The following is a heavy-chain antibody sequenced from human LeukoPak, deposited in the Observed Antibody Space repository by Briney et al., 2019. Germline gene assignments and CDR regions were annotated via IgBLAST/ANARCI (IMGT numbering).Heavy chain of an antibody. J-gene: IGHJ5*02. CDR2: INANSGVT. V-gene: IGHV1-2*06. CDR3: ARDGKEYYDSSGYPNWFAP. Sequence: GASVKVSCKTSGYTFTRNDINWVRQAPGQGLEWMGRINANSGVTKYAQKFQGRVTMTSDTSIGTAYMELSRLRSDDTAVYYCARDGKEYYDSSGYPNWFAPWGQGTLVTVSS. D-gene: IGHD3-22*01. CDR1: GYTFTRND.